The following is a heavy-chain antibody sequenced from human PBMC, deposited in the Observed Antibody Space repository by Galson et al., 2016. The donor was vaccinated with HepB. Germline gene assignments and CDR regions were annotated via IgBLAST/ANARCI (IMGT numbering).Heavy chain of an antibody. Sequence: ETLSLTCNVSGGSISSYFWSWIRQTPGKELEWIGYIYKTGSTNYSPSLKSRVSISVDTSRNQFSLKVRSATAADTAVYYCARGVTGTPYFDFWGQGALVTVSS. D-gene: IGHD1-14*01. CDR1: GGSISSYF. CDR2: IYKTGST. CDR3: ARGVTGTPYFDF. J-gene: IGHJ4*02. V-gene: IGHV4-59*01.